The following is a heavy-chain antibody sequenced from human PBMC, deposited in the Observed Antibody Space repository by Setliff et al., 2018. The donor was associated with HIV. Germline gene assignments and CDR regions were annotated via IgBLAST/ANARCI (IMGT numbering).Heavy chain of an antibody. CDR3: ARDNVRGPTNAMDV. V-gene: IGHV1-18*01. D-gene: IGHD3-10*01. J-gene: IGHJ6*02. CDR2: ISGYNADT. Sequence: GASVKVSCKASGYRFSTFGISWVRQAPGQGLEWMGWISGYNADTDYAQKFQGRVSMTTDISTNTAYMELRSLRSDDTAVYYCARDNVRGPTNAMDVWDQGTTVTVSS. CDR1: GYRFSTFG.